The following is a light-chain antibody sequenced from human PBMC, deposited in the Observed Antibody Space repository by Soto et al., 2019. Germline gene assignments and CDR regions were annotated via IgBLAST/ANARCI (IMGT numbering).Light chain of an antibody. CDR1: QSVLYSSNNKNF. Sequence: DIVVTQSPDSLVVSLGERATINCKSSQSVLYSSNNKNFLAWYQQKPGQPPKLLIYWASTRESGVPDRFSGSGSGTDFTLTISSLQAGDVAVYYCQQYYSTPPTFGGGTKVDIK. CDR3: QQYYSTPPT. CDR2: WAS. V-gene: IGKV4-1*01. J-gene: IGKJ4*01.